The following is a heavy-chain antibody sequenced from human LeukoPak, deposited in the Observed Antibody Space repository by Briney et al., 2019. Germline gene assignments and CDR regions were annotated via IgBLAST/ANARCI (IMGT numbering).Heavy chain of an antibody. D-gene: IGHD3-10*01. CDR1: GGSISSSSYY. CDR2: IYYSGST. V-gene: IGHV4-39*01. J-gene: IGHJ4*02. Sequence: PSETLSLTCTVSGGSISSSSYYWGWIRQPPGKGLEWIGSIYYSGSTYYNPSLKSRVTISVDTSKNQFSLKLSPVTAADTAVYYCARTLSTYGSGSYLYWGQGTLVTVSS. CDR3: ARTLSTYGSGSYLY.